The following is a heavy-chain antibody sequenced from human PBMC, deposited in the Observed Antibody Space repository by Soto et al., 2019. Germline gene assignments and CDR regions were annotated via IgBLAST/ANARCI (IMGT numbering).Heavy chain of an antibody. CDR2: IYHSGST. Sequence: SETLSLTCAVSGGSISSGGYSWSWIRQPPGKGLEWIGYIYHSGSTYYNPSLKSRVTISVDRSKNQFSLKLSSVTAADTAVYYCARTTMVRGVPFDAFDIWGQGTMVTVSS. J-gene: IGHJ3*02. V-gene: IGHV4-30-2*01. CDR1: GGSISSGGYS. CDR3: ARTTMVRGVPFDAFDI. D-gene: IGHD3-10*01.